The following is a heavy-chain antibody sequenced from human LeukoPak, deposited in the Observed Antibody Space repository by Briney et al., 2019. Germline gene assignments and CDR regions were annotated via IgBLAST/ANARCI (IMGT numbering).Heavy chain of an antibody. V-gene: IGHV4-34*01. CDR3: ARGVAAAKRNY. Sequence: SETLSLTCAVYGESFSGYYWSWIRQPPGKGLEWIGEINHSGSTNYNPSLKSRVTISVDTSKNQFSLKLSSVTAADTAVYYCARGVAAAKRNYWGQGTLVTVSA. D-gene: IGHD6-13*01. J-gene: IGHJ4*02. CDR2: INHSGST. CDR1: GESFSGYY.